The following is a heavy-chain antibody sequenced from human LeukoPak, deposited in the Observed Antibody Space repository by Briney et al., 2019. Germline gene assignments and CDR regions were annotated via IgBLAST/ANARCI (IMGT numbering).Heavy chain of an antibody. D-gene: IGHD2-2*01. J-gene: IGHJ5*02. Sequence: ASVKVSCKASGYTSTSYGISWVRQAPGQGLEWMGWISAYNGNTNYAQKLQGRVTMTTDTSTSTAYMELRSLRSDDTAVYYCARDGGDIVVVPAASDWFDPWGQGTLVTVSS. CDR1: GYTSTSYG. CDR3: ARDGGDIVVVPAASDWFDP. CDR2: ISAYNGNT. V-gene: IGHV1-18*01.